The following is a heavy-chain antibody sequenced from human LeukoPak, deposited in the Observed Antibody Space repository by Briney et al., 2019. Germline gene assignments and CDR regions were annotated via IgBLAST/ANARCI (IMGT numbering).Heavy chain of an antibody. V-gene: IGHV3-7*01. J-gene: IGHJ6*03. CDR3: ATFARVVPAALLL. CDR1: GFTSSAFW. CDR2: IKKDGREK. D-gene: IGHD2-2*01. Sequence: GGSLRLSCVASGFTSSAFWMSWVRRAPGKGLEWVAHIKKDGREKEDVGSVKGRFSIFRDNAKKSVYLQMNSLRAEDTAVYYCATFARVVPAALLLWGKVTTVIVSS.